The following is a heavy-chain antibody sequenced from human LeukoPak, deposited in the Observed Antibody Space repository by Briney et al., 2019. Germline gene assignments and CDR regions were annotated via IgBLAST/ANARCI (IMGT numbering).Heavy chain of an antibody. CDR1: GYTFINFD. CDR2: INPNSDNT. J-gene: IGHJ4*02. V-gene: IGHV1-8*01. D-gene: IGHD3-3*01. CDR3: AVRGRNYIYDF. Sequence: ASVKVSCKASGYTFINFDINWLRQATGQGREWMGWINPNSDNTGYAQKFQGRVTMTRDTSTNTAYMELNSLTSEDTAVYYCAVRGRNYIYDFWGQGTLVTVSS.